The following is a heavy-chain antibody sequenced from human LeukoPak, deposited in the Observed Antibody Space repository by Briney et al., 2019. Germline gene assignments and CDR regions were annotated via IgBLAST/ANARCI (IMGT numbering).Heavy chain of an antibody. CDR1: GYTFTGYY. Sequence: ASVKVSCKASGYTFTGYYMHWVRQAPGQGLEWMGWINPNSDGTNYAQKFQGRVTMTRDTSISTAYMELSRLRSDDTAVYYCARERTQVATLGYWGQGTLVTVSS. V-gene: IGHV1-2*02. CDR2: INPNSDGT. J-gene: IGHJ4*02. D-gene: IGHD5-12*01. CDR3: ARERTQVATLGY.